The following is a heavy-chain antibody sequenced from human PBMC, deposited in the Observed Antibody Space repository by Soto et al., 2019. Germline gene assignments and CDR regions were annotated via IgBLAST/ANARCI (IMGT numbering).Heavy chain of an antibody. CDR3: ARDKDYGFDI. CDR2: ISGSGSPI. J-gene: IGHJ3*02. CDR1: GFTFRSYS. Sequence: EVQLVESGGDSVQPGGSLRLSCAASGFTFRSYSMNWVRQAPEKGLEWVSYISGSGSPINYADSVKGRFAISRDNVKNSLYLQMNSLRVEDTAVYYCARDKDYGFDIWGQGTMVTVSS. V-gene: IGHV3-48*01. D-gene: IGHD4-17*01.